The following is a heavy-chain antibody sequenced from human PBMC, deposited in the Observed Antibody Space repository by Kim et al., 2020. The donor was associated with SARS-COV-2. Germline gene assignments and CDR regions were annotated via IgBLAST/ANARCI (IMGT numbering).Heavy chain of an antibody. Sequence: GGSLRLSCAASGFTVSSNYMSWVRQAPGKGLEWVSVIYSGGSTYYADSVKGRFTISRDNSKNTLYLQMNSLRAEDTAVYYCARAPAYDFWSGYYIDYWGQGTLVTVSS. J-gene: IGHJ4*02. CDR1: GFTVSSNY. D-gene: IGHD3-3*01. V-gene: IGHV3-66*01. CDR2: IYSGGST. CDR3: ARAPAYDFWSGYYIDY.